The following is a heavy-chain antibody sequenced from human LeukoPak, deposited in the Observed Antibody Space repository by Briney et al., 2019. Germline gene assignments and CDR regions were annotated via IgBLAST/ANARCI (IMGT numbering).Heavy chain of an antibody. V-gene: IGHV4-59*08. CDR2: IYYSGST. J-gene: IGHJ4*02. Sequence: TETLSLTCTVSGGSISSYYWSWIRQPPGKGLEWIGYIYYSGSTNYNPSLNSRVIISVDTYNNQFSLKLSSVTAADTAVYYCARNTRVAGTDYWGQGTLVTVSS. CDR3: ARNTRVAGTDY. CDR1: GGSISSYY. D-gene: IGHD6-19*01.